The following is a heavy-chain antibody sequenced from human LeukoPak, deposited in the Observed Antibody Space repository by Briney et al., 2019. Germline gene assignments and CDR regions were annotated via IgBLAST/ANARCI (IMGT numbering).Heavy chain of an antibody. CDR3: ARGGGYYDSSGYFDY. Sequence: GGSLRLSCAASGFTVSSNYMSWVRQAPGKGLEGVSVIYSGGSTYYADSVKGRFTISRDNSKNTLYLQMNSLRAEDTAVYYRARGGGYYDSSGYFDYWGQGTLVTVSS. V-gene: IGHV3-53*01. D-gene: IGHD3-22*01. J-gene: IGHJ4*02. CDR1: GFTVSSNY. CDR2: IYSGGST.